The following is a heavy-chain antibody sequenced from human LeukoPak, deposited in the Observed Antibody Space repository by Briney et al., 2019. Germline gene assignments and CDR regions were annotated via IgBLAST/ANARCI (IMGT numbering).Heavy chain of an antibody. D-gene: IGHD4/OR15-4a*01. CDR1: GFSLSTSGVA. J-gene: IGHJ3*01. CDR2: IYWNDDK. CDR3: AHRRGLDYGFGL. V-gene: IGHV2-5*01. Sequence: SGPTLVKPTQTLTLTCSFSGFSLSTSGVAMGWIRQTPGKALEWLALIYWNDDKLYNPSLKSSLTITKVPSKNLVVLTVTDMDPVDTATYYSAHRRGLDYGFGLWGQGTMVTVSS.